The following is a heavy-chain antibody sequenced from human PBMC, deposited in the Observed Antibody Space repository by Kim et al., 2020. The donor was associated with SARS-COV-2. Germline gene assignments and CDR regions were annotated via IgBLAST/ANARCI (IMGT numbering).Heavy chain of an antibody. D-gene: IGHD3-22*01. J-gene: IGHJ5*02. CDR3: ARVPPYVSDSDGYYTSHWFDP. CDR2: ISAYNGNT. Sequence: ASVKVSCKSSGYAFMSYGIGWVRQAPGQGLEWMGWISAYNGNTNYAQKVQGRVTMTTDTSTSTAYMELRSLRSADTAVYYCARVPPYVSDSDGYYTSHWFDPWGQGTLVTVSS. CDR1: GYAFMSYG. V-gene: IGHV1-18*01.